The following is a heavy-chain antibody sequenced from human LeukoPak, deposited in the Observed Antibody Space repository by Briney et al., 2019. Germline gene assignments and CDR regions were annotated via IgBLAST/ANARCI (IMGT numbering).Heavy chain of an antibody. CDR2: IYPGDSDT. CDR3: ARLTLSSGWLDY. J-gene: IGHJ4*02. V-gene: IGHV5-51*01. D-gene: IGHD6-19*01. CDR1: GYSFTSYW. Sequence: GESLKISCKGSGYSFTSYWIGWVRQMPGKGLEWMGIIYPGDSDTRYSPSFQGQVTLSAYKSTSTAYLQWSSLKASDTAMYYCARLTLSSGWLDYWGQGTLVTVSS.